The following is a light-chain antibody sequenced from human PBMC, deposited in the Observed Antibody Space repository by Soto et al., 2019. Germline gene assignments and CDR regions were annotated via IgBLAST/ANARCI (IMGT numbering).Light chain of an antibody. CDR3: QQRFNWQVT. Sequence: EIVLPQSAATLSSSPGETATLSCRASQYVGTRLAWYQHKPGQAPRLLIYYMSKRATGIPARFSGTGSGTDFTLTISRLEPEDFAVYYCQQRFNWQVTFGQGTRLEI. CDR1: QYVGTR. CDR2: YMS. J-gene: IGKJ5*01. V-gene: IGKV3D-11*03.